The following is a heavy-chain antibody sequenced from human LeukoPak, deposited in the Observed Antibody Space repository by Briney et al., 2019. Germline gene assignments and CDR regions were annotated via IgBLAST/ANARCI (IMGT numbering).Heavy chain of an antibody. CDR3: AKGKTTVTSRGAFEI. V-gene: IGHV3-30*02. Sequence: GGSLRLSCEASGFTFRDYDMHWVRQAAGKGLEWVTFIRSDGSFKSYAASVRGRFSISRDNSKDTFYLQMNSLTPEDTAVYYCAKGKTTVTSRGAFEIWGHGAMVTVSS. D-gene: IGHD4-17*01. CDR1: GFTFRDYD. CDR2: IRSDGSFK. J-gene: IGHJ3*02.